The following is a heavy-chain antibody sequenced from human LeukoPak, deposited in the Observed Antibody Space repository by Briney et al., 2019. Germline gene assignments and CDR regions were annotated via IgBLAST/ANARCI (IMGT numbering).Heavy chain of an antibody. J-gene: IGHJ4*02. CDR2: ISSSSRYI. V-gene: IGHV3-21*01. CDR3: AREPKRFLEWLLSALDF. D-gene: IGHD3-3*01. Sequence: GGSLRLSCAASGFTFSSYNMTWVRQAPGKGLEWVSSISSSSRYIYYGGSVKGRFTISRDNAKNSLYLQMNSLRAEDTAVYYCAREPKRFLEWLLSALDFWGQGTLVSVSS. CDR1: GFTFSSYN.